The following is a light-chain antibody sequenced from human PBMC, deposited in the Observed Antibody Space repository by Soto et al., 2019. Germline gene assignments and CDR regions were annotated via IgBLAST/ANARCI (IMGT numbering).Light chain of an antibody. CDR1: QGINSW. V-gene: IGKV1-12*02. CDR3: QQGNGFPWT. CDR2: AAS. Sequence: DIQMTQSPSSVSASVGDRVTITCRASQGINSWLAWYQQRAGKAPNLLIYAASSLQSGVPSRFSGSGSGTDFTLTINSLQPEDSASYYCQQGNGFPWTFGQGTKVEIK. J-gene: IGKJ1*01.